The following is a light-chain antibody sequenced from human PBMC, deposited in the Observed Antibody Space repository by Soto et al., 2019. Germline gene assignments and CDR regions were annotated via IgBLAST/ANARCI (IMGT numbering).Light chain of an antibody. V-gene: IGKV3-11*01. CDR1: QSVSSY. Sequence: EIVLTQSPATLSLSPGERATLSCRASQSVSSYLAWYQQKPGQAPRLLIYDASNRATGIPARFSGSGSGTDFTLTISSLEPEEFAVYYCQQRSNWPPMYTFGQGTQLEIK. CDR2: DAS. J-gene: IGKJ2*01. CDR3: QQRSNWPPMYT.